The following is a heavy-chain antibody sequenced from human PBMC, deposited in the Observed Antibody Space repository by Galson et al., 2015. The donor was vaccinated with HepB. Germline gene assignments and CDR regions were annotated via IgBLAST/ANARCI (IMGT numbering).Heavy chain of an antibody. Sequence: SLRLSCAASGFLFSTYGMHWVRQAPGKGLEWVSLISYDGSYRYYADSVKGRFTISRDSSKNTLYLQMNSLRAEDTAVYYCAKDLAQFDSSGYLPALYYWGQGTLVTVSS. CDR3: AKDLAQFDSSGYLPALYY. D-gene: IGHD3-22*01. J-gene: IGHJ4*02. CDR1: GFLFSTYG. V-gene: IGHV3-30*18. CDR2: ISYDGSYR.